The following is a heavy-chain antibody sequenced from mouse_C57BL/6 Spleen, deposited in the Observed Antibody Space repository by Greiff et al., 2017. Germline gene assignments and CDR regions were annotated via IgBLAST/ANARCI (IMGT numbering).Heavy chain of an antibody. CDR3: TVKDAFAY. D-gene: IGHD2-13*01. J-gene: IGHJ3*01. CDR1: GFTFSNYW. Sequence: EVKLVESGGGLVQPGGSMKLSCAASGFTFSNYWMNWVRQSPEKGLEWVAQIRFKSDNTASHYAVSGKGRFTISRDDSKSSVYLQMNNLRTEDTGSYYCTVKDAFAYWGQGTLVTVSA. CDR2: IRFKSDNTAS. V-gene: IGHV6-3*01.